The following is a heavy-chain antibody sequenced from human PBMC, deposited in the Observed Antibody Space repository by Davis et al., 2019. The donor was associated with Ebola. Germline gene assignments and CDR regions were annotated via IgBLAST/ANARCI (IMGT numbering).Heavy chain of an antibody. J-gene: IGHJ2*01. V-gene: IGHV5-51*01. Sequence: GESLKISCKGSGYSFSTYWIGWVRHMPGKGPEWMGTIYPGDSDTRYSPSFQGQVTISADKSISTAYLKWTRLMASDTATYYCARMRGFGLYCGGGRCFSEGYFDLWGRGTLVTVSS. D-gene: IGHD2-15*01. CDR2: IYPGDSDT. CDR1: GYSFSTYW. CDR3: ARMRGFGLYCGGGRCFSEGYFDL.